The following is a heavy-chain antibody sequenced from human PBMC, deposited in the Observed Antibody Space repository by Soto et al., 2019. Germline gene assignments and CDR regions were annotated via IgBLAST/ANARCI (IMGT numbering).Heavy chain of an antibody. J-gene: IGHJ4*02. CDR1: GFTFDDYA. V-gene: IGHV3-9*01. CDR3: AKGHNYYGSGSYYFFDY. CDR2: ISWNSGSI. Sequence: EVQLVESGGGLVQPGRSLRLSCAASGFTFDDYAMHWVRQAPGKGLEWVSGISWNSGSIGYADSVKGRFTISRDNAKNSLYLQMNSLRAEDTALYYCAKGHNYYGSGSYYFFDYWGQGTLVTVSS. D-gene: IGHD3-10*01.